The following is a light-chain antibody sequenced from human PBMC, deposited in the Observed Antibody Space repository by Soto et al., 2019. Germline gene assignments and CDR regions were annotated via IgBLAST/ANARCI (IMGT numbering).Light chain of an antibody. J-gene: IGKJ2*01. CDR1: QSVLYSSNNKNF. Sequence: DIVMTQSSDSLAVSLGERATINCKSSQSVLYSSNNKNFLAWYQQKPGQPPKLLISWASNRESGVPDRFSGTGSGTEYTLTISSLQAEDVAVYYCQQYYSSPPTFGQGTKLEIK. V-gene: IGKV4-1*01. CDR2: WAS. CDR3: QQYYSSPPT.